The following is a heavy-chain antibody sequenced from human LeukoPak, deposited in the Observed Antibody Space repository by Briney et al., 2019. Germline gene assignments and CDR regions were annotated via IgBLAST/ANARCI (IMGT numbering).Heavy chain of an antibody. V-gene: IGHV3-20*04. CDR2: INWNGGST. J-gene: IGHJ3*02. CDR3: ARETASGSYPGAFDI. Sequence: PGGSLRLSCAASGFTFDDYGMSWVRQAPGKGLEWVSGINWNGGSTGYADSVKGRFTISRDNAKNSLYLQMNSLRAEDTALYYCARETASGSYPGAFDIWGQGTMVTVSS. CDR1: GFTFDDYG. D-gene: IGHD1-26*01.